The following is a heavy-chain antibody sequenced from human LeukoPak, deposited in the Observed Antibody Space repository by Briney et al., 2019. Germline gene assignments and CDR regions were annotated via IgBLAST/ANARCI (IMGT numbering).Heavy chain of an antibody. CDR2: ISYSGST. CDR1: GDSISNYY. Sequence: SETLSLTCTVSGDSISNYYWSWIRPPPGKGLEWIGYISYSGSTNYNPSLKSRVTMLVDTSMNQFSLNLNSVTAADTAVYYCARGSSRGLGYWGQGTLVTVSS. V-gene: IGHV4-59*01. D-gene: IGHD3-10*01. J-gene: IGHJ4*02. CDR3: ARGSSRGLGY.